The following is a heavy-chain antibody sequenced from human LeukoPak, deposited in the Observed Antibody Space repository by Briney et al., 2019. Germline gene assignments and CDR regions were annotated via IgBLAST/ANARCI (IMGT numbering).Heavy chain of an antibody. Sequence: PGGSLRLSCAASGFTFSNAWMNWVRQAPGKGLEWVGRIKSRTDGGTTDYAAPVKGRFTISRDDSKNTLYLQMNSLRAEDTAVYHCAKGPHGVIAAAGTFDPWGQGTLVTVSS. J-gene: IGHJ5*02. D-gene: IGHD6-13*01. CDR2: IKSRTDGGTT. CDR1: GFTFSNAW. V-gene: IGHV3-15*01. CDR3: AKGPHGVIAAAGTFDP.